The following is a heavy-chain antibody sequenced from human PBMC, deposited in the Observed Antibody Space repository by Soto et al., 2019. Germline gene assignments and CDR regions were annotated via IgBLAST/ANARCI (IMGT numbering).Heavy chain of an antibody. CDR2: ISSSSSYT. CDR3: ARDYDFWSGYLLGMDV. D-gene: IGHD3-3*01. CDR1: GFTFSDYY. V-gene: IGHV3-11*06. Sequence: GGSLRLSCAASGFTFSDYYMSWIRQAPGKGLEWVSYISSSSSYTNYADSVKGRFTISRDNAKNSLYLQMNGLRAEDTAVYYCARDYDFWSGYLLGMDVWGQGTTVTVSS. J-gene: IGHJ6*02.